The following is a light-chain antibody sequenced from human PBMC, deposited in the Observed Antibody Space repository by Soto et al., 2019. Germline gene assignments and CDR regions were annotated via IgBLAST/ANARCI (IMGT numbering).Light chain of an antibody. V-gene: IGKV1D-13*01. J-gene: IGKJ5*01. CDR3: QHFNNYPT. CDR2: DAS. Sequence: AIQLTQSPPSLSASVGDRVTITCRASQDISSALAWYQQKPGKAPKLLMNDASSLESGVPSRFSGSGSGADFTLTISSLQPEDFATYYCQHFNNYPTFGQGTRLEIK. CDR1: QDISSA.